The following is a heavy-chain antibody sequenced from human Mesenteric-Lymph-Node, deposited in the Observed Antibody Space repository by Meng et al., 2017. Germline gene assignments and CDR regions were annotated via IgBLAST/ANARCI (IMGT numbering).Heavy chain of an antibody. CDR2: IYYSGST. J-gene: IGHJ3*02. Sequence: GSLRLSCTVSGGSVSSGSYYWSWIRQPPGKGLEWIGYIYYSGSTNYNPSLKSRVTISVDTSKNQFSLKLSSVTAADTAVYYCAREPGAFDIWGQGTMVTVSS. V-gene: IGHV4-61*01. CDR1: GGSVSSGSYY. CDR3: AREPGAFDI.